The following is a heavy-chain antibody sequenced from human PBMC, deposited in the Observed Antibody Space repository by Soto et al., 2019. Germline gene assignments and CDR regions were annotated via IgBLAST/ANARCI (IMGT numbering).Heavy chain of an antibody. CDR1: GGSIRSGDYY. D-gene: IGHD6-19*01. J-gene: IGHJ4*01. CDR2: IYYSGGT. V-gene: IGHV4-30-4*01. Sequence: SEILFLTCTVSGGSIRSGDYYWSWISQPPGTGLEWIGYIYYSGGTYYNPSLKSRVTISVDTSKNQFSLKLSSVTASDTAMYYCARQAGNFDYWGQGTLVTVSS. CDR3: ARQAGNFDY.